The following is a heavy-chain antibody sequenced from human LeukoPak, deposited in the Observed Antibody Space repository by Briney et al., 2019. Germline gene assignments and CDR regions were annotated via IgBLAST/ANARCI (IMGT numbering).Heavy chain of an antibody. CDR3: ARSLGTTSFPGGFDL. J-gene: IGHJ2*01. Sequence: GGSLRLSCAASAFTFDDYGMSWVRQAPGKGLEWVSAIDWNGGSTGYADSVKGRFTISRDNAKNSLYLQMDSLRAEDTAFYYCARSLGTTSFPGGFDLWGRGTLVTVSS. CDR1: AFTFDDYG. CDR2: IDWNGGST. D-gene: IGHD4-17*01. V-gene: IGHV3-20*04.